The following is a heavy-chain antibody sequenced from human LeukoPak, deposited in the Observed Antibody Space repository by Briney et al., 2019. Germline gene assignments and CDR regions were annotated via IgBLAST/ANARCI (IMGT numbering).Heavy chain of an antibody. CDR1: GFTFSSYG. D-gene: IGHD3-16*01. V-gene: IGHV3-33*01. CDR2: IWYDGSNK. Sequence: PGRSLRLSCAASGFTFSSYGMRWVRQAPGKGLEWVAVIWYDGSNKYYADSVKGRFTISRDNSKNTLYLQMNSLRAEDTAVYYCARDLGEYYDLADYWGQGTLVTVSS. CDR3: ARDLGEYYDLADY. J-gene: IGHJ4*02.